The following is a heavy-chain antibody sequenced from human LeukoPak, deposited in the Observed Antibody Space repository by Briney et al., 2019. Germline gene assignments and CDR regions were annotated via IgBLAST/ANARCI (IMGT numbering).Heavy chain of an antibody. J-gene: IGHJ4*02. CDR1: GGSFSGYY. CDR2: INHSGST. CDR3: ARHVLYSSSWNYFDY. D-gene: IGHD6-13*01. V-gene: IGHV4-34*01. Sequence: SETLSLTCAVYGGSFSGYYWSWIRQPPGKGLEWIGEINHSGSTNYNPSLKSRVTISVDTSKNQFSLKLSSVTAADTAVYYCARHVLYSSSWNYFDYWGQGTLVTVSS.